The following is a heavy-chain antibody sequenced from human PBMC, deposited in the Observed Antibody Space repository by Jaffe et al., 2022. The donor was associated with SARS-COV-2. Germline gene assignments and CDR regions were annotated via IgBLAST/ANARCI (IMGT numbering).Heavy chain of an antibody. CDR3: ARQEGEWLAGQATVNWFDP. CDR1: GGSISSSSYY. CDR2: IYYSGST. V-gene: IGHV4-39*01. D-gene: IGHD3-3*01. Sequence: QLQLQESGPGLVKPSETLSLTCTVSGGSISSSSYYWGWIRQPPGKGLEWIGSIYYSGSTYYNPSLKSRVTISVDTSKNQFSLKLSSVTAADTAVYYCARQEGEWLAGQATVNWFDPWGQGTLVTVSS. J-gene: IGHJ5*02.